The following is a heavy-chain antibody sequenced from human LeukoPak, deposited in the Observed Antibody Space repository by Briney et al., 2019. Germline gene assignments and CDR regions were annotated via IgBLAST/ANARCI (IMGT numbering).Heavy chain of an antibody. CDR3: ASIAARLNFDY. CDR1: GFTFSGYA. J-gene: IGHJ4*02. D-gene: IGHD6-6*01. CDR2: ISYDGSNK. V-gene: IGHV3-30*01. Sequence: PGGSLRLSCAASGFTFSGYAMHWVRQAPGKGLEWVAVISYDGSNKYYADSVKGRFTISRDNSKNTLYLQMNSLRAEDTAVYYCASIAARLNFDYWGQGTLVTVSS.